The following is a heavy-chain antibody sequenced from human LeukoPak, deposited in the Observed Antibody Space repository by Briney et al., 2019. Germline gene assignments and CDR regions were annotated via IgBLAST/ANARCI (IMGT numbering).Heavy chain of an antibody. Sequence: GGSLRLSCAASGFTFSSYAMRWVRQAPGKGLEWVGRIKPKTDGETTEYAAPVKGRFSISRDDSKNMLYLQMNSLKTEDTAVCYCITPLPYSAQGGQGTLVTVSS. CDR1: GFTFSSYA. CDR2: IKPKTDGETT. D-gene: IGHD2-21*01. V-gene: IGHV3-15*01. J-gene: IGHJ4*02. CDR3: ITPLPYSAQ.